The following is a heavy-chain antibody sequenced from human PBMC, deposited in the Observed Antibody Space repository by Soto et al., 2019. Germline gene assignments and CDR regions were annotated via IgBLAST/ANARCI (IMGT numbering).Heavy chain of an antibody. CDR1: VAPISSLSYY. CDR2: ISLGGTT. J-gene: IGHJ4*02. CDR3: VQQAVGSMSSK. Sequence: PSESRSLACAVSVAPISSLSYYWVWILQPPGKGLEWISSISLGGTTYYSPSLKSRLTASLDTSNNQVSLILSSVTVTDTAVYFSVQQAVGSMSSKWGPGTLVTVSS. D-gene: IGHD6-6*01. V-gene: IGHV4-39*01.